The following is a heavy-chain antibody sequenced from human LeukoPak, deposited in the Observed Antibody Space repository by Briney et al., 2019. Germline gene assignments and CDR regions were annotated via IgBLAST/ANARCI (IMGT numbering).Heavy chain of an antibody. CDR1: GYTFTSYG. D-gene: IGHD2-15*01. J-gene: IGHJ6*03. CDR3: ARDHVVVAAATYYYYYMDV. V-gene: IGHV1-18*01. CDR2: ISAYNGNT. Sequence: ASVKVSCKASGYTFTSYGISWVRQAPGQGLEWMGWISAYNGNTNYAQKLQGRVTMTTDTSTSTAYMELRSLRSDDTAVYYCARDHVVVAAATYYYYYMDVWRKGTTVTVSS.